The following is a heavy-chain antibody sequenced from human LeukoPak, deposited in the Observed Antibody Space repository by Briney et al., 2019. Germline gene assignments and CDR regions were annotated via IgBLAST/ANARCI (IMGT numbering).Heavy chain of an antibody. CDR3: VSPRGFIYGYFDY. D-gene: IGHD5-18*01. V-gene: IGHV4-39*01. CDR2: IYYSKNT. CDR1: GGSISSSSAY. J-gene: IGHJ4*02. Sequence: MSSETLSLTCTVSGGSISSSSAYWGWIRQPPGKGLEWIGSIYYSKNTYYNPSLKSRVTISADTSKNQFSLTLGSVSATYTAVYYCVSPRGFIYGYFDYWGQGTLVTVSS.